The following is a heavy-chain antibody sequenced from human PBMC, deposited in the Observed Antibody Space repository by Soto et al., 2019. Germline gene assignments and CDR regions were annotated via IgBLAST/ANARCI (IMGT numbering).Heavy chain of an antibody. CDR2: IYYSGST. CDR3: ARYGDYYGMDV. Sequence: PSETLSLTCTVSGGSISSSSYYWGWIRQPPGKGLEWIGSIYYSGSTYYNPSLKSRVTISVDTSKNQFSLKLSSVTAADTAVYYCARYGDYYGMDVWGQGTTVTVSS. CDR1: GGSISSSSYY. V-gene: IGHV4-39*01. D-gene: IGHD2-8*01. J-gene: IGHJ6*02.